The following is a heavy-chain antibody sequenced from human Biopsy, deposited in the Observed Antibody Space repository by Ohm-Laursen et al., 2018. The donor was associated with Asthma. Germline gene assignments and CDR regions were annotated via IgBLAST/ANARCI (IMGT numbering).Heavy chain of an antibody. J-gene: IGHJ4*02. CDR1: GYSLTDLS. CDR2: HDHEEGGT. Sequence: VPSVNVSCKISGYSLTDLSMHWVRQAPGQGLEWMGGHDHEEGGTVNARRFQGRVTMTEDTSTDTAYMELSSLSSDDTSVYYCASDFPKDYVRYNFQFWGQGTLVTVSS. D-gene: IGHD4-17*01. V-gene: IGHV1-24*01. CDR3: ASDFPKDYVRYNFQF.